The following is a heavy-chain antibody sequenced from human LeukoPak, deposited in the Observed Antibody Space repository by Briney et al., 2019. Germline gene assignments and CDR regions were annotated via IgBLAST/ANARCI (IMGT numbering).Heavy chain of an antibody. Sequence: GGSLRLSCAASGFSLSDYWMSWVRNPPGKGLEWVATIDRDGSETNYVDSVKGRFTISRDNVKNSLHLQMNSLRVEDTAVYYCVRGCFCPDYWGQGALVPVSS. CDR3: VRGCFCPDY. J-gene: IGHJ4*02. CDR1: GFSLSDYW. D-gene: IGHD2-8*01. CDR2: IDRDGSET. V-gene: IGHV3-7*04.